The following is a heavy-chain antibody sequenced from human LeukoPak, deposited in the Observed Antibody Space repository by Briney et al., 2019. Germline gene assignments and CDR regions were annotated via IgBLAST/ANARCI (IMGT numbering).Heavy chain of an antibody. D-gene: IGHD2-21*02. V-gene: IGHV1-2*02. CDR3: ALVTSGNWWFDP. CDR2: INPNSGVT. Sequence: ASLKVSCKASGHAFAVYHIHWVRQAPGQGLEWMAWINPNSGVTNYAEHLQGRVTMTRDTSITTAFMELSSLRSDDTAVYYCALVTSGNWWFDPWGQGTLVTVSS. J-gene: IGHJ5*02. CDR1: GHAFAVYH.